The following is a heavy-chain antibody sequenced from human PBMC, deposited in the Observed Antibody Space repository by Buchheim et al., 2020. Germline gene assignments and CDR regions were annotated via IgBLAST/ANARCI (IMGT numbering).Heavy chain of an antibody. J-gene: IGHJ4*02. Sequence: EVQLVQTGTVVKKSGDSLRISCEASGYTFSSYWIAWVRHKPGKGLEWMGTVYPGDSDAKYGPSFQGQVTISVAKSPRTAYLEISSLEASDTAIYYCAREDSSHFGHGPLDFWGQGTL. V-gene: IGHV5-51*01. CDR3: AREDSSHFGHGPLDF. CDR2: VYPGDSDA. D-gene: IGHD3-3*01. CDR1: GYTFSSYW.